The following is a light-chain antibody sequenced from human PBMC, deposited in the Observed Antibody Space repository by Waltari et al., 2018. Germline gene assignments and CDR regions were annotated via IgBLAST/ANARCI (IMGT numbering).Light chain of an antibody. CDR2: EVN. J-gene: IGLJ2*01. Sequence: QSALTQPPSASGSPGQSVTISCTGSSNYVGGFGLVSWYQQQPGKAPKLIIQEVNKRPSGVPDRFSGSKSGNSAYLTVSGLQADDEGDYHCSSYGGSSTLVFGGGTKLTVL. CDR1: SNYVGGFGL. V-gene: IGLV2-8*01. CDR3: SSYGGSSTLV.